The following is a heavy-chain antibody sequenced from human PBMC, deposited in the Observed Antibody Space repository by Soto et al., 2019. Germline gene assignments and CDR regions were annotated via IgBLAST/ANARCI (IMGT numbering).Heavy chain of an antibody. J-gene: IGHJ5*02. Sequence: SETLSLTCTVSGGCISSYYWSWIRQRAGKGLEWIGRIYTSGSTSYNPSLKSRVTMSVDTSKNQFSLKLRSVTAADTAVYYCARGVPPKHRRVITDWFDPWGQGTLVTVSS. CDR1: GGCISSYY. D-gene: IGHD3-10*01. CDR2: IYTSGST. CDR3: ARGVPPKHRRVITDWFDP. V-gene: IGHV4-4*07.